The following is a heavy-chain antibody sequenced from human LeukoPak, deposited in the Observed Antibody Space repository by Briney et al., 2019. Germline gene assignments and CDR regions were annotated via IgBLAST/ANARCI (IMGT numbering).Heavy chain of an antibody. CDR3: ARVWGRIAAAGSYYYGMDV. V-gene: IGHV3-11*06. CDR2: ISGSSTYT. Sequence: GGSLRLSCAASGFTFSGYYMSWIRQAPGKGLEWISYISGSSTYTNYADSVKGRFTISRDNAKNSLYLQMNSLRAEDTAVYYCARVWGRIAAAGSYYYGMDVWGQGTTVTVSS. CDR1: GFTFSGYY. D-gene: IGHD6-13*01. J-gene: IGHJ6*02.